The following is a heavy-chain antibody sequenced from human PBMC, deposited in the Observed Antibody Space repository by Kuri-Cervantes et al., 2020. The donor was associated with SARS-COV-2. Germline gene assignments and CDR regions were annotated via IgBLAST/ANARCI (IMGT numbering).Heavy chain of an antibody. D-gene: IGHD3-3*01. CDR1: GFTFSSYA. J-gene: IGHJ4*02. Sequence: GGSLRLSCEASGFTFSSYAMRWVRQVPGKGLEWVSPISGSGGSTYYADSVKGRFTISRDNSKNTLYMQMNSLRAEDTAVYYCATATFFGVSIVGDIDLWGQGTLVTVSS. CDR2: ISGSGGST. CDR3: ATATFFGVSIVGDIDL. V-gene: IGHV3-23*01.